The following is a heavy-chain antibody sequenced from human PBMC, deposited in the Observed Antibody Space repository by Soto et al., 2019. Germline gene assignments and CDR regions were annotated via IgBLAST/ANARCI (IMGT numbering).Heavy chain of an antibody. J-gene: IGHJ5*02. CDR3: ARPVAGGIATTGGGNWFDP. V-gene: IGHV5-51*01. Sequence: GESLKISCKGSGYSFTSYWIGWVRQMPGKGLEWMAIIYPGDSDTTYSPSFQGQVTISVDKSISTAYLQWSSLKASDSAMYYCARPVAGGIATTGGGNWFDPWGQGTLVTAPQ. D-gene: IGHD6-13*01. CDR2: IYPGDSDT. CDR1: GYSFTSYW.